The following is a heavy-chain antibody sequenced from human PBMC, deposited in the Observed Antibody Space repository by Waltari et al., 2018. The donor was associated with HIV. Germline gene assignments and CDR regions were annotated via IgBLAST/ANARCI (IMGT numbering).Heavy chain of an antibody. J-gene: IGHJ6*02. CDR3: ARDRARTTDYYYYGMDV. Sequence: QVHLVQSGAAVKKPGASVKVSCQASGYTFTGYHMPWVRQAPGQGLELLGWINPNSGGTNYAQKFQGRVTMTRDTSISTAYMELSRLRSDDTAVYYCARDRARTTDYYYYGMDVWGQGTTVTVSS. CDR2: INPNSGGT. CDR1: GYTFTGYH. D-gene: IGHD1-7*01. V-gene: IGHV1-2*02.